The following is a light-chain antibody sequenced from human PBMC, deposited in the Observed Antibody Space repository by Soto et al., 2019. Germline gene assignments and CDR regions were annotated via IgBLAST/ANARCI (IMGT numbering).Light chain of an antibody. V-gene: IGKV2-28*01. CDR3: MQALQTPLT. Sequence: DIVMTQSPLSLPVTPGEPASISCRSSQSLLHSNGYNYLDWYLQKPGQSPQLLIDLGSNRASGVPDRFSGGGSGTDFTLKISRVEAEDVGVYYCMQALQTPLTFGGGTKVDIK. CDR1: QSLLHSNGYNY. CDR2: LGS. J-gene: IGKJ4*01.